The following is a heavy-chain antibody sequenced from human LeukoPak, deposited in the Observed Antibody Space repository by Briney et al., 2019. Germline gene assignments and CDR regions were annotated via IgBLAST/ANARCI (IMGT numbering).Heavy chain of an antibody. D-gene: IGHD3-22*01. Sequence: GGSVKVSCTASGGTFSSYAISWVRQAPGQRLEWMGGIIPIFGTANYAQKLQGRVTITTDESTSTAYMELSSLRSEDTAVYYCASGHYYDSSGYKYWGQGTLVTVSS. CDR2: IIPIFGTA. J-gene: IGHJ4*02. V-gene: IGHV1-69*05. CDR3: ASGHYYDSSGYKY. CDR1: GGTFSSYA.